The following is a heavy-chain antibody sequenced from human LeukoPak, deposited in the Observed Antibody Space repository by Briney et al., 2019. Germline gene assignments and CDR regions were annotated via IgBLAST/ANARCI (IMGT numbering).Heavy chain of an antibody. CDR2: IYYSGST. CDR3: ARDWGYQLPKGDAFDI. CDR1: GGSFSGYY. J-gene: IGHJ3*02. Sequence: SETLSLTCAVYGGSFSGYYWSWIRQPPGKGLEWIGYIYYSGSTYYNPSLKSRVTISVDTSKNQFSLKLSSVTAADTAVYYCARDWGYQLPKGDAFDIWGQGTMVTVSS. V-gene: IGHV4-30-4*08. D-gene: IGHD2-2*01.